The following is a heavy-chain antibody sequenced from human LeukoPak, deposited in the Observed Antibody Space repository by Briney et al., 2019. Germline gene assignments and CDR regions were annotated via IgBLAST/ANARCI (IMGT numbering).Heavy chain of an antibody. Sequence: VASVKVSCKASGGTFSSYAISWVRQAPGQGLEWMGRIIPILGIANYAQKFQGRVTITADKFTSTAYMELSSLRSEDTAVYYCARGMTSLDYWGQGTLVTVSS. CDR3: ARGMTSLDY. CDR2: IIPILGIA. CDR1: GGTFSSYA. D-gene: IGHD2-21*02. J-gene: IGHJ4*02. V-gene: IGHV1-69*04.